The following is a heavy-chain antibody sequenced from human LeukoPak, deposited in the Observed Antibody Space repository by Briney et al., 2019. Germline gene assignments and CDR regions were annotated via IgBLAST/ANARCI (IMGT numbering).Heavy chain of an antibody. D-gene: IGHD3-3*02. Sequence: KPGVSLRLSCVSSGFTIGTAWMSWVRQAPGKGLEWLGHIKSEGEGATTDYAAPAKGRFAISRDDSKNMIYLQMSSLKIDDTAIYYCIAHFPYFYDFDVWGKGTTVTVSS. V-gene: IGHV3-15*01. J-gene: IGHJ6*04. CDR1: GFTIGTAW. CDR3: IAHFPYFYDFDV. CDR2: IKSEGEGATT.